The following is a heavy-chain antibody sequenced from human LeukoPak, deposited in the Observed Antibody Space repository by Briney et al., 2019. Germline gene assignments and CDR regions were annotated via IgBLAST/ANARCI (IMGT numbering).Heavy chain of an antibody. J-gene: IGHJ4*02. CDR1: GFIFSSYS. CDR3: AKDDNYFDY. Sequence: GGSLILSCAASGFIFSSYSMSYVRQAAGRGLQWFSAISGSGGSTYYADSVKGRFTISRDNSKNMLYLQMNSLRAEDTAVYYCAKDDNYFDYWGQGTLVTVSS. CDR2: ISGSGGST. V-gene: IGHV3-23*01.